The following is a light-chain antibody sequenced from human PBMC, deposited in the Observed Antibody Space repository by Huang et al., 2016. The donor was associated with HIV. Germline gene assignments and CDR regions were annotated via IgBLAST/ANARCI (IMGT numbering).Light chain of an antibody. CDR3: QQYNTWPYT. CDR1: QSITNN. Sequence: ELVMTQSPATLSVSPGDRVTLSCGASQSITNNLAWFQQKYGQAPRLLIYDASTRASGISARCSGGGSGTEFALTISSLQSEDSAVYYCQQYNTWPYTFGQGTKLEIK. V-gene: IGKV3D-15*01. J-gene: IGKJ2*01. CDR2: DAS.